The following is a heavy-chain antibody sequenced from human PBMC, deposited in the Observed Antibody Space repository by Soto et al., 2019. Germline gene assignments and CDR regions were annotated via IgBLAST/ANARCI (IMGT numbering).Heavy chain of an antibody. V-gene: IGHV4-34*01. Sequence: SETLSLTCAVYGGSVNGYYWNWIRQPPGKGLEWIGEINHTGGTHYNPSLKSRVTISVDTSKNQFSLRLSSVTAADTGVYYCVRYDRINMKPYSPEGFHIWGQGTMVTVSS. J-gene: IGHJ3*02. CDR2: INHTGGT. D-gene: IGHD3-3*02. CDR3: VRYDRINMKPYSPEGFHI. CDR1: GGSVNGYY.